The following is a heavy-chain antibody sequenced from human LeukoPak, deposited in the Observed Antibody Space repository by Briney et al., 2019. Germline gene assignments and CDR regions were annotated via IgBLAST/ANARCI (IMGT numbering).Heavy chain of an antibody. CDR1: GGSFSGYY. D-gene: IGHD6-19*01. Sequence: SETLSLTCAVYGGSFSGYYWSWIRQPPGKGLEWIGEINHSGSTNYNPSLKSRVTISVDTSKNLFSLKLSSVTAADTAVYYCARRYSSGWPFDYWGQGTLVTVSS. V-gene: IGHV4-34*01. J-gene: IGHJ4*02. CDR2: INHSGST. CDR3: ARRYSSGWPFDY.